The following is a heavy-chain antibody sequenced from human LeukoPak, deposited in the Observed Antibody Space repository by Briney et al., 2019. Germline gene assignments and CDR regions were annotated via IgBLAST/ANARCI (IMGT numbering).Heavy chain of an antibody. CDR2: INQSGST. D-gene: IGHD6-19*01. J-gene: IGHJ2*01. CDR3: ARTNSSGWYTAWYFDL. V-gene: IGHV4-34*01. Sequence: SETLSLTCAVYGGSFSDYYWSWIRQPPGKGLEWIGEINQSGSTYYKSSLKSRVTISIDTSKNQFSLKLTSVTAADTAVYYCARTNSSGWYTAWYFDLWGRGTLVTVSS. CDR1: GGSFSDYY.